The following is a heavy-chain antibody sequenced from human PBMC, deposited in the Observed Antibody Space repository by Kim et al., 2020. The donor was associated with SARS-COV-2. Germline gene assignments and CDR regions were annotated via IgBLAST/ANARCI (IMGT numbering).Heavy chain of an antibody. CDR2: INHSGST. Sequence: SETLSLTCAVYGGSFSGYYWSWIRQPPGKGLEWIGEINHSGSTNYNPSLKSRVTISVDTSKNQFSLKLSSVTAADTAVYYCARGRIDTAMALFGFDPWGQGTLVTVSS. V-gene: IGHV4-34*01. D-gene: IGHD5-18*01. J-gene: IGHJ5*02. CDR3: ARGRIDTAMALFGFDP. CDR1: GGSFSGYY.